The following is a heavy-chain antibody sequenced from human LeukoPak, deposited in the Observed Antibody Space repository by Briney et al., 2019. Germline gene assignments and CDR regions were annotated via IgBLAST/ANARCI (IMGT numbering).Heavy chain of an antibody. V-gene: IGHV5-51*01. J-gene: IGHJ3*02. Sequence: GESLKISCXGSGYSFTSYWIAWVRQVPGKGLEWMGIIYPGDSDTRYSPSFQGQVTISADKSISTAYLQWSSLTASDTAMYYCARPSGYYYDFWSGYSIGAFDIWGQGTMVTVSS. D-gene: IGHD3-3*01. CDR1: GYSFTSYW. CDR3: ARPSGYYYDFWSGYSIGAFDI. CDR2: IYPGDSDT.